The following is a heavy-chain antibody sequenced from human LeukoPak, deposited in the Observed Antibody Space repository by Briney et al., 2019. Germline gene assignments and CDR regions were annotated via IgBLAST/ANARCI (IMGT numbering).Heavy chain of an antibody. V-gene: IGHV4-59*01. Sequence: SETLSLTCTVSGGSISSYYWSWIRQPPGKGLEWIGYIYYSGSTNYNPSLKSRVTISVDTSKNQFSLKLSSVTAADTAVYYCARGGALRSFYYFDYWGQGTLVTVSS. CDR2: IYYSGST. D-gene: IGHD4-17*01. CDR3: ARGGALRSFYYFDY. CDR1: GGSISSYY. J-gene: IGHJ4*02.